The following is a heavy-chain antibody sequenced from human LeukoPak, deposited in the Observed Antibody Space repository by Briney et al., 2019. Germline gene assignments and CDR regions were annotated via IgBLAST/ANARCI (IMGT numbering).Heavy chain of an antibody. CDR2: ISGSGGST. V-gene: IGHV3-23*01. D-gene: IGHD3-22*01. CDR3: AKGHYYDSSGYYGY. Sequence: GGSLRLSCAASGFTFSSYAMSWVRQAPGKGLEWVSAISGSGGSTYYADSVKGRFTISRDNSKNTLYLQMNSLRAEDTAVYYCAKGHYYDSSGYYGYWGQGTLVTVSS. CDR1: GFTFSSYA. J-gene: IGHJ4*02.